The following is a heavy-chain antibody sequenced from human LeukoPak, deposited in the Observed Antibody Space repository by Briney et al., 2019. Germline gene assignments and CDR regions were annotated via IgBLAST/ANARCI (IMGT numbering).Heavy chain of an antibody. CDR3: ARDGLMAYYYYYMDV. J-gene: IGHJ6*03. CDR1: GFTFSSYG. D-gene: IGHD2-8*01. CDR2: IWYDGSNK. Sequence: GGSLRLSCAASGFTFSSYGMHWVRQAPGKGLEWVAVIWYDGSNKYYADSVKGRFTISRDNSKNTLYLQMNSLRAEDTAVYYCARDGLMAYYYYYMDVWGKGTTVTVSS. V-gene: IGHV3-33*01.